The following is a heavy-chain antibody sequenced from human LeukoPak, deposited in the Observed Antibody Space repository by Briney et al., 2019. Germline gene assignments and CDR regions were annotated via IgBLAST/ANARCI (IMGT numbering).Heavy chain of an antibody. Sequence: GGSLRLSCAASGFTFSDYYMSWIRQAPGKGLEWVSYISSSGSTIYYADSVKGRFTISRDNPKNFLYLQMNSLRAEDMALYYCAKDVNTNVEYYFDYWGQGTLVTVSS. CDR3: AKDVNTNVEYYFDY. D-gene: IGHD2-2*01. V-gene: IGHV3-11*01. J-gene: IGHJ4*02. CDR1: GFTFSDYY. CDR2: ISSSGSTI.